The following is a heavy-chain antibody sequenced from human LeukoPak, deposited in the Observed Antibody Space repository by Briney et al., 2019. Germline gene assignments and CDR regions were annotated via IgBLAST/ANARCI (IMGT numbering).Heavy chain of an antibody. D-gene: IGHD2-2*01. CDR1: GGTFSSYA. Sequence: GASVKVSCKASGGTFSSYAISWVRQAPGQGLEWMGRIIPILGIANYAQKFQGRVTITADKSTSTAYMELSSLRSEDTAVYYCAAGRYCSSTSCLVFDYWGQGTLVTVSS. V-gene: IGHV1-69*10. CDR2: IIPILGIA. CDR3: AAGRYCSSTSCLVFDY. J-gene: IGHJ4*02.